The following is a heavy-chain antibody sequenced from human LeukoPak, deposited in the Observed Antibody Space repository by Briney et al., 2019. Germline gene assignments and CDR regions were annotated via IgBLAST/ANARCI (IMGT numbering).Heavy chain of an antibody. D-gene: IGHD3-3*01. CDR2: IKSKTDGGRT. Sequence: GGSLRLSCAASGFTFSNAWMSWVRQAPGKGLEWVGRIKSKTDGGRTDYAAPVKVRFTISRDDSKNTLYMQMNSLKTEDTAVYYCTTGLSYDFWSGYYLGDPWGQGTLVTVSS. CDR3: TTGLSYDFWSGYYLGDP. CDR1: GFTFSNAW. V-gene: IGHV3-15*01. J-gene: IGHJ5*02.